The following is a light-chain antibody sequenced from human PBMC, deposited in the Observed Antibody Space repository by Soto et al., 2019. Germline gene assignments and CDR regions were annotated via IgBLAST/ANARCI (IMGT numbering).Light chain of an antibody. CDR3: QQSYSSSPIT. V-gene: IGKV1-39*01. Sequence: DIQLTQAPSSLSASVGDRVTMTCRASETISTFLNCYQHKPGKAPRLLISAASRLQSGVPPRFSGSGSGTEFTLTINSLRPEDFASYYCQQSYSSSPITFGPGTRMEXK. CDR1: ETISTF. J-gene: IGKJ5*01. CDR2: AAS.